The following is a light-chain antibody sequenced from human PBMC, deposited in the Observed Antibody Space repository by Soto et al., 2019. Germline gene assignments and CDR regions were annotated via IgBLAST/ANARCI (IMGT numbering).Light chain of an antibody. CDR2: EGI. Sequence: QSVLTQPASVSGSPGQSITISCTGTSSDFGNYNLVSWYQHYPGKAPKLMIYEGIKRPSGVSNRFSGSKSGNTAFLTISGLQAEDEADYYCCSYAGSGTDNYVFGSGTKVTVL. J-gene: IGLJ1*01. CDR3: CSYAGSGTDNYV. CDR1: SSDFGNYNL. V-gene: IGLV2-23*01.